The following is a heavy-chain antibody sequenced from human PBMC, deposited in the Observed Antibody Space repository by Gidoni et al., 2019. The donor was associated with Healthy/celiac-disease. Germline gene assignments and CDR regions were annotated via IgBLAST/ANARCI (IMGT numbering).Heavy chain of an antibody. CDR2: IKSKTDGGTT. V-gene: IGHV3-15*01. J-gene: IGHJ3*02. CDR1: GFTFSNAW. D-gene: IGHD3-16*02. Sequence: EVQLVESGGGLVKPGGSLRISCAASGFTFSNAWMSWVRRAPGKGLEWVGRIKSKTDGGTTDYAAPVKGRFTISRDDSKNTLYLQMNSLKTEDTAVYYCTTDPPLYDYIWGSYRYGAFDIWGQGTMVTVSS. CDR3: TTDPPLYDYIWGSYRYGAFDI.